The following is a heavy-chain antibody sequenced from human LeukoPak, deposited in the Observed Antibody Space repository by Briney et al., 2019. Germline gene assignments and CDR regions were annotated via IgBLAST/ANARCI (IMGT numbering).Heavy chain of an antibody. J-gene: IGHJ4*02. CDR3: ARGPGRPRYYFDY. Sequence: GESLKISCKGSGYRFSNYWIGWVRQMPGKGLEWMGIIYPGDSDSRNSPSFQGQVTISADKSISTAYLQWSSLKASDTAMYYCARGPGRPRYYFDYWGQGTLVTVSS. CDR1: GYRFSNYW. D-gene: IGHD6-25*01. CDR2: IYPGDSDS. V-gene: IGHV5-51*01.